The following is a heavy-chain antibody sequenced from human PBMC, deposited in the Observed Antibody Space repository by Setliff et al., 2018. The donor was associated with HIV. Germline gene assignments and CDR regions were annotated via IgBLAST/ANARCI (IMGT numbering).Heavy chain of an antibody. Sequence: ASVKVSCKASGYTLTNCGISWVRQAPGQGLEWMGWISADNGDTNYPQKLQGRVTMSEDTSTDTAYMELSSLRSDDTAMYYCATDPGYSSTWYSESFQHWGQGTVVTVSS. CDR1: GYTLTNCG. CDR3: ATDPGYSSTWYSESFQH. J-gene: IGHJ1*01. V-gene: IGHV1-18*01. CDR2: ISADNGDT. D-gene: IGHD6-13*01.